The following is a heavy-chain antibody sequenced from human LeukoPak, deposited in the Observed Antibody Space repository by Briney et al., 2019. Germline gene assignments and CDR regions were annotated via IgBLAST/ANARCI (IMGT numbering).Heavy chain of an antibody. J-gene: IGHJ4*02. CDR3: ARDEDDYGDYYFDY. CDR2: ISSSGSTI. Sequence: GGSLRLSCAASGFTFSSYSMNWVRQAPGKGLEWVSYISSSGSTIYYADSVKGRFTISRDNAKNSLYLQMNSLRAEDTAVYYCARDEDDYGDYYFDYWGQGTLVTVSS. V-gene: IGHV3-48*04. D-gene: IGHD4-17*01. CDR1: GFTFSSYS.